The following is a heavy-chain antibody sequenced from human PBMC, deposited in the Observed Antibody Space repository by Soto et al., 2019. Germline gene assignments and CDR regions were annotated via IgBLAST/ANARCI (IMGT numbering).Heavy chain of an antibody. J-gene: IGHJ4*02. CDR3: SRHGIQESNSTPGSDD. V-gene: IGHV5-10-1*01. Sequence: GESLKISCKGSGYSFTSYWISWVRQMPGKGLEWMGRIDPSDSYTNYSPSFQGHVTISADKSTSTAYLQWSSLKASATAMYFCSRHGIQESNSTPGSDDWGQGTLVIVSS. CDR2: IDPSDSYT. CDR1: GYSFTSYW. D-gene: IGHD4-4*01.